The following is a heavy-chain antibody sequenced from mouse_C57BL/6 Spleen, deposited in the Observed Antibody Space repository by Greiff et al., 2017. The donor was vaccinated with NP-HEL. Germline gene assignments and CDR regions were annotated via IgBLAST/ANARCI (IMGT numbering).Heavy chain of an antibody. CDR1: GYTFTGYW. Sequence: QVQLKESGAELMKPGASVKLSCKATGYTFTGYWIEWVKQRPGHGLEWIGEILPGSGSTNYNEQFKSKATLTVDKSSSTAYMQLSSLTSEDSAVYYCARDYYGSSYGYYFDYWGQGTTLTVSS. CDR3: ARDYYGSSYGYYFDY. CDR2: ILPGSGST. J-gene: IGHJ2*01. D-gene: IGHD1-1*01. V-gene: IGHV1-9*01.